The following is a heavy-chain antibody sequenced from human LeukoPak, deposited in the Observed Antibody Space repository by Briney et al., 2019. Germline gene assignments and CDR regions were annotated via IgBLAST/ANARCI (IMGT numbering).Heavy chain of an antibody. Sequence: GRSLRLSCAASGFTFSSYGMHWVRQAPGKGLEWVAVISYDGSNKYYADSVKGRFTISRDNSKNTVYVQMNSLRAEDTAVYYCAKLRWEITHYWYFDLWGRGTLVTVSS. CDR2: ISYDGSNK. V-gene: IGHV3-30*18. CDR1: GFTFSSYG. J-gene: IGHJ2*01. CDR3: AKLRWEITHYWYFDL. D-gene: IGHD4-23*01.